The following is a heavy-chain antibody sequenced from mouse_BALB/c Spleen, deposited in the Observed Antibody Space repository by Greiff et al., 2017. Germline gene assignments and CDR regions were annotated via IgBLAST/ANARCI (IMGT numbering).Heavy chain of an antibody. V-gene: IGHV7-1*02. D-gene: IGHD2-2*01. CDR1: GFTFSDFY. CDR3: AGGVTTRFAY. Sequence: EVKLMESGGGLVQPGGSLRLSCATSGFTFSDFYMEWVRQPPGKRLEWIAASRNKANDYTTEYSASVKGRFIVSRDTSQSILYLQMNALRAEDTAIYYCAGGVTTRFAYWGQGTLDTVSA. J-gene: IGHJ3*01. CDR2: SRNKANDYTT.